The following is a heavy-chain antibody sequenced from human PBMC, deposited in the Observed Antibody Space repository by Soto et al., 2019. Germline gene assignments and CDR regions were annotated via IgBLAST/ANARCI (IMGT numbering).Heavy chain of an antibody. CDR3: AQGSYYSDSSGYAFGY. CDR2: ISGSGGST. D-gene: IGHD3-22*01. CDR1: GFTFSSYA. Sequence: GGSLRLSCAASGFTFSSYAMSWVRQAPGKGLEWVSAISGSGGSTYYADSVKGRFTISRDNSKNTLYLQMNSLRAEDTAVYYCAQGSYYSDSSGYAFGYWGQGTLVTVSS. J-gene: IGHJ4*02. V-gene: IGHV3-23*01.